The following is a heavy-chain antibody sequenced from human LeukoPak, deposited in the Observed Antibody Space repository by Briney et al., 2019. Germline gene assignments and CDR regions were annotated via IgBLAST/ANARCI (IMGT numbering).Heavy chain of an antibody. CDR1: GYSYVSYW. CDR2: VYPGDSDF. J-gene: IGHJ4*02. Sequence: GESLKISCQASGYSYVSYWIGWVRQVAGKGLEWMGVVYPGDSDFRYLPSFQGQVTISADRSISAAYLQWNSLKASDSGIYYCVRRAGRRDGYNYADYWGQGTLVTVSS. V-gene: IGHV5-51*01. CDR3: VRRAGRRDGYNYADY. D-gene: IGHD5-24*01.